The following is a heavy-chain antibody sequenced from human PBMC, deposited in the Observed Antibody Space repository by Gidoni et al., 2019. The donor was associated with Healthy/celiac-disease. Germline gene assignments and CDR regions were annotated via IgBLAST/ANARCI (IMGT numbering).Heavy chain of an antibody. D-gene: IGHD1-26*01. V-gene: IGHV3-30*01. CDR1: GSTFSSYA. CDR2: ISYDGSNK. CDR3: ARDLGSGSYTLFDY. J-gene: IGHJ4*02. Sequence: QVQLVESGGGVVQPGRSLSLSCAASGSTFSSYAMHWVRQAPGKGLEWVAVISYDGSNKYYADSVKGRFTISRDKSKNTLYLQMNSLRAEDTAVYYCARDLGSGSYTLFDYWGQGTLVTVSS.